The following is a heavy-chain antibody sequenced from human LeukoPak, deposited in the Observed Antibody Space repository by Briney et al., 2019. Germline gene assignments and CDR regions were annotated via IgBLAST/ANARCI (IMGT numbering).Heavy chain of an antibody. CDR1: GGSISSGDYY. J-gene: IGHJ4*02. Sequence: PSQTQSLTCTVSGGSISSGDYYWSWIRQPPGKGLEWIGYIYYSGSAYYNPSLKSRVTISVDTSKNQFSLKLSSVTAADTAVYYCARESRFLEWSADYWGQGTLVTVSS. CDR2: IYYSGSA. D-gene: IGHD3-3*01. V-gene: IGHV4-30-4*08. CDR3: ARESRFLEWSADY.